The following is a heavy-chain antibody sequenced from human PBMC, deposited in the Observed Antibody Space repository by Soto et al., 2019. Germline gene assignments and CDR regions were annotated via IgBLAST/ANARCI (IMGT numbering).Heavy chain of an antibody. CDR1: GFTFSSYS. D-gene: IGHD6-13*01. J-gene: IGHJ3*02. Sequence: EVQLVESGGGLVKPGGSLRLSCAASGFTFSSYSMNWVRQAPGKGLEWVSSISSSSSYIYYADSVKGRFTISRDNAKNSLYLQMNSLRAEDTAVYYCARDHLYSSSWYTLPNAFDIWGQGTMVTVSS. CDR2: ISSSSSYI. CDR3: ARDHLYSSSWYTLPNAFDI. V-gene: IGHV3-21*01.